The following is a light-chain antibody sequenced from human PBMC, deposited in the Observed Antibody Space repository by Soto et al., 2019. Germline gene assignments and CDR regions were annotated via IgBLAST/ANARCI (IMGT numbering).Light chain of an antibody. J-gene: IGKJ4*01. V-gene: IGKV3-20*01. CDR1: QSVSSSY. CDR3: QQYDSSPLT. Sequence: EIVLTQSPGTLSLSPGERATLSCRASQSVSSSYLAWYQQKPGQAPRLLIYGASSRATGLPDRFSGSGSGTDFTLPISRLEHEDFAVYYCQQYDSSPLTFGGGTKVEIK. CDR2: GAS.